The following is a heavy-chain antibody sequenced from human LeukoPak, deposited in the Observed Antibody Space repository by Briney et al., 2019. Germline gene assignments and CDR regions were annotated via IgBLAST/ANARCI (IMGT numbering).Heavy chain of an antibody. Sequence: GGSLRLACAASGFTFSGYAMHWVRQAPGKGLEYVSAISSNGGSTYYANSVKGRFTISRDNSKNTLYLQMGSLRAEDMAVYYCARGRGGIWGQGTLVTVSS. V-gene: IGHV3-64*01. CDR1: GFTFSGYA. CDR3: ARGRGGI. D-gene: IGHD6-13*01. CDR2: ISSNGGST. J-gene: IGHJ4*02.